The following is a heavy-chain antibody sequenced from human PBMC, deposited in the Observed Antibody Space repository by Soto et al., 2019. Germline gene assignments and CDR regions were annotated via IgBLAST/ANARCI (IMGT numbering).Heavy chain of an antibody. Sequence: PGGSLRLSCAASGFTFSSYGMHWVRQAPGKGLEWVAVISYDGSNKYYADSVKGRFTISRDNSKNTLYLQMNSLRAEDTAVYYCAKAELYYYDSSGYWPRRFDYWGQGTLVTVSS. CDR3: AKAELYYYDSSGYWPRRFDY. CDR2: ISYDGSNK. V-gene: IGHV3-30*18. J-gene: IGHJ4*02. CDR1: GFTFSSYG. D-gene: IGHD3-22*01.